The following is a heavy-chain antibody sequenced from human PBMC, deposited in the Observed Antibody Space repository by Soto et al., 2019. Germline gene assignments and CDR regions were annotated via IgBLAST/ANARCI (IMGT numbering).Heavy chain of an antibody. Sequence: GXLRLSCPGSGFAFSGSTIHWVRQASGKGLEWVGRIRIKANSYATAYAASVKGRFIISRNDSKTTAYLQMSSLKIEDTAVYYCFRENYFSYHGMDVWGQGTKVTVYS. CDR2: IRIKANSYAT. V-gene: IGHV3-73*01. CDR3: FRENYFSYHGMDV. J-gene: IGHJ6*02. CDR1: GFAFSGST.